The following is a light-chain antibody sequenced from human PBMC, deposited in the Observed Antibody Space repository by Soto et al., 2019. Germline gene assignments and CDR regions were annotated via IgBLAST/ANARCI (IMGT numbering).Light chain of an antibody. CDR1: QSVSSK. CDR3: QQYNGWPWT. CDR2: GAS. J-gene: IGKJ1*01. Sequence: EIVMTQSPATLSVSPGERATLSCRASQSVSSKLAWYQQKLGQAPRLLIYGASTRATGVTARFSGSGSGTEFTLTISSLQSEDFAVYYCQQYNGWPWTFGQGTKVEIK. V-gene: IGKV3D-15*01.